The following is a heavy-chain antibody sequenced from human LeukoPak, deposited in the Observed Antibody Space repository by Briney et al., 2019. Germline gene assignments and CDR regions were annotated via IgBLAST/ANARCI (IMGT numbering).Heavy chain of an antibody. CDR2: ISYDGSNE. CDR3: ARGPKWELQVYYYYYGMDV. Sequence: GGSLRLSCAASGFTFSSYAMSWVRQAPGKGLEGVAVISYDGSNEYYADSVQGRFTISRDNSKNTLYLQMNSLRAEDTAVYYCARGPKWELQVYYYYYGMDVWGQGTTVTVSS. D-gene: IGHD1-26*01. CDR1: GFTFSSYA. V-gene: IGHV3-30-3*01. J-gene: IGHJ6*02.